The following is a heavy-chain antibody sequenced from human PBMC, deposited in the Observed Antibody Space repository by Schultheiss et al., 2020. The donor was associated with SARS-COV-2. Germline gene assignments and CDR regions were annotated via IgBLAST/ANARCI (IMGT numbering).Heavy chain of an antibody. CDR3: ARDQSGFGDWFDP. J-gene: IGHJ5*02. CDR1: GFTFDDYA. D-gene: IGHD3-16*01. CDR2: ISWNSGSI. Sequence: GGSLRLSCAASGFTFDDYAMHWVRQAPGKGLEWVSGISWNSGSIGYADSVKGRFTISRDNSKNTLYLQMNSLRAEDTAVYYCARDQSGFGDWFDPWGQGTLVTVSS. V-gene: IGHV3-9*01.